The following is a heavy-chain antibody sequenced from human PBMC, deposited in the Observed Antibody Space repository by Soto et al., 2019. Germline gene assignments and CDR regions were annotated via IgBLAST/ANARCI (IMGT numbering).Heavy chain of an antibody. D-gene: IGHD6-13*01. CDR1: GFTFSSYS. CDR2: ISSSSSYI. J-gene: IGHJ4*02. V-gene: IGHV3-21*01. Sequence: EVQLVESGGGLVKPGGSLSLSCAASGFTFSSYSMNWVRQAPGKGLEWVSSISSSSSYIYYADSVKGRFTISRDNAKKSLYLQMNSLRAEDTAVYYCAREIRVSSWPFDYWGQGTLVTVSS. CDR3: AREIRVSSWPFDY.